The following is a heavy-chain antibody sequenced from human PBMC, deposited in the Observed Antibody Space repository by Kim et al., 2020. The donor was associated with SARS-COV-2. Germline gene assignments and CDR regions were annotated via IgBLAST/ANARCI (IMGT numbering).Heavy chain of an antibody. CDR2: IYYSGST. Sequence: SETLSLTCTVSGGSISSGGYYWSWIRQHPGKGLEWIGYIYYSGSTYYNPSLKSRVTISVDTSKNQFSLKLSSVTAADTAVYYCARARAAAGTKYADVWFDPWGQGTLVTVSS. D-gene: IGHD6-13*01. CDR1: GGSISSGGYY. CDR3: ARARAAAGTKYADVWFDP. J-gene: IGHJ5*02. V-gene: IGHV4-31*03.